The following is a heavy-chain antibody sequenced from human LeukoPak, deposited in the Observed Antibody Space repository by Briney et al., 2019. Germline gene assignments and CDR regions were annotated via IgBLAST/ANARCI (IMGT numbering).Heavy chain of an antibody. D-gene: IGHD1-14*01. Sequence: GGSLRLSCAASGFTFSSYGMHWVRQAPGKGLEWVAVISYDGSNKYYADSVKGRFTISRDNSKNTLYLQMNSLRAEDTAVYYCAKNGGRIDYWGQGTLVTVSS. CDR3: AKNGGRIDY. V-gene: IGHV3-30*18. CDR2: ISYDGSNK. J-gene: IGHJ4*02. CDR1: GFTFSSYG.